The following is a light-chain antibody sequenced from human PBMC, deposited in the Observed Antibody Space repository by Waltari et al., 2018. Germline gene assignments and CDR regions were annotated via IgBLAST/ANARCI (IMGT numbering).Light chain of an antibody. CDR2: WAS. CDR3: QQYYSTPYT. V-gene: IGKV4-1*01. CDR1: QIFLYSSNNNNY. Sequence: DIVMTQSPDSLAVSLGERATINCKSSQIFLYSSNNNNYLAWYQQKPGQSPKLLIYWASTRESGVPDRFSGSGSGADFTLTISTLQAEDVAVYYCQQYYSTPYTFGQGTRLEIK. J-gene: IGKJ2*01.